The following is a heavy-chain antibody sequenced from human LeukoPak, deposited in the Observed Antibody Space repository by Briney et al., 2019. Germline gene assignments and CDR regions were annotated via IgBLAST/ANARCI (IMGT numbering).Heavy chain of an antibody. CDR1: GFSISNHW. D-gene: IGHD1-7*01. V-gene: IGHV3-74*01. CDR3: ARTSLSGTYYLDFDY. Sequence: GGSLRLSCAASGFSISNHWMHWVRQVPGEGLVWVSRIYRDGRDTRYAASVKGGSTISRDTAKKTVYLQMNSLSAEDTGVYYCARTSLSGTYYLDFDYWGQRTPVTV. CDR2: IYRDGRDT. J-gene: IGHJ4*02.